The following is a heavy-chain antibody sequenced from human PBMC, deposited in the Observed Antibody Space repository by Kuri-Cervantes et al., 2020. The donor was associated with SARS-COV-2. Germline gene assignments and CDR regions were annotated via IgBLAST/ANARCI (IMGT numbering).Heavy chain of an antibody. D-gene: IGHD4-17*01. Sequence: GSLRLSCAVYGGSFSGYFWSWFRQPPGKGLEWIGEVSQSGSTDYNPSLKSPVTMTLDTSMKHFSLNLSYVTAADTAVYYCARVYGVALDYWGQGTLVTVSS. V-gene: IGHV4-34*01. CDR2: VSQSGST. CDR1: GGSFSGYF. CDR3: ARVYGVALDY. J-gene: IGHJ4*02.